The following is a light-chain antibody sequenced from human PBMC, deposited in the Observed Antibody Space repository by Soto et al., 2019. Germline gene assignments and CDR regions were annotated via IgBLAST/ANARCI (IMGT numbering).Light chain of an antibody. V-gene: IGLV1-40*01. CDR1: SSNIGAGYD. CDR2: GNS. CDR3: QSYDSSLSGSV. Sequence: QSVRTQPPSESGAPGQRVTISCTGSSSNIGAGYDVHWYQQLPGTAPKLLIYGNSNRPSGVPDRFSGSKSGTSASLAITGLQAEDEAYYYCQSYDSSLSGSVFGGGTKVTFL. J-gene: IGLJ2*01.